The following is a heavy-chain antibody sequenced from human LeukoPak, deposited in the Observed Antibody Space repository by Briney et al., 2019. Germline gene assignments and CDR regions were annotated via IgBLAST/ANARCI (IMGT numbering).Heavy chain of an antibody. J-gene: IGHJ4*02. V-gene: IGHV3-30*18. CDR3: AKDQGDGYNFLDY. Sequence: GGSLRLSCAASGFTFSSYGMHWVRQAPGKGLEWVAVISYDGSNKYYADSVKGRFTISRDNSKNTLYLQMNSLRAEDTAVYYCAKDQGDGYNFLDYWGQGTLVTVSP. CDR1: GFTFSSYG. D-gene: IGHD5-24*01. CDR2: ISYDGSNK.